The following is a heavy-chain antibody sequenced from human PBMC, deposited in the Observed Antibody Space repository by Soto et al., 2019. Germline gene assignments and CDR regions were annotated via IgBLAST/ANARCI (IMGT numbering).Heavy chain of an antibody. J-gene: IGHJ4*02. D-gene: IGHD6-19*01. CDR3: ARATPTPGYTTGWYY. CDR1: GVCLSGYY. CDR2: INHSGST. Sequence: NPSETLSLTCTVSGVCLSGYYWTWIRQPPGKGLEWIGEINHSGSTNYNPSLKSRVSISVDTSKNQFSLKLTSVTAADTAVYYCARATPTPGYTTGWYYWGQGTLVTVSS. V-gene: IGHV4-34*01.